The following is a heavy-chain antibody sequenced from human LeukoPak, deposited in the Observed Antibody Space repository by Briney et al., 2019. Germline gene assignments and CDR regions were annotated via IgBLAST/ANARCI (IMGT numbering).Heavy chain of an antibody. D-gene: IGHD6-19*01. CDR1: GYTFTSYG. J-gene: IGHJ3*02. CDR2: ISAYNGNT. Sequence: ASVKVSCKASGYTFTSYGISWVRQAPGQGLEWMGWISAYNGNTNYAQKLQGRVTMTTDTSTSTAYMELRSLRSDDTAVYYCARVIYDGWYSRVTDRVNAFDIWGQGTMVTVSS. V-gene: IGHV1-18*01. CDR3: ARVIYDGWYSRVTDRVNAFDI.